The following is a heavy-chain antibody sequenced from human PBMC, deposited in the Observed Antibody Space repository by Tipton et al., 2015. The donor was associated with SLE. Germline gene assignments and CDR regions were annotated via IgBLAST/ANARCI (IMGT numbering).Heavy chain of an antibody. Sequence: TLSLTCAVSGYSISSGYYWGWIRRPPGKGLEWIGSIYHSGSTYYNPSPKSRVTISVDTSKNQFSLKLSSVTAADTAVYYCAREDTVGGSHLQHWGQGTLVTVSS. CDR3: AREDTVGGSHLQH. J-gene: IGHJ1*01. CDR1: GYSISSGYY. V-gene: IGHV4-38-2*01. CDR2: IYHSGST. D-gene: IGHD2-15*01.